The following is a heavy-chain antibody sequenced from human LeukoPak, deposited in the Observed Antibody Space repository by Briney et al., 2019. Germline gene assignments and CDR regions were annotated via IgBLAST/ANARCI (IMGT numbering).Heavy chain of an antibody. V-gene: IGHV3-74*03. CDR3: AFGNYYDSSGSLFDY. Sequence: GGSLRLSCAASGFTFSTYWMHWVRQAPGSGLVWVSRINSDGSSTTYADSVKGRFTISRDNAKNTLYLQMNSLRADDTAVYYCAFGNYYDSSGSLFDYWGQGTLVTVSS. D-gene: IGHD3-22*01. CDR2: INSDGSST. CDR1: GFTFSTYW. J-gene: IGHJ4*02.